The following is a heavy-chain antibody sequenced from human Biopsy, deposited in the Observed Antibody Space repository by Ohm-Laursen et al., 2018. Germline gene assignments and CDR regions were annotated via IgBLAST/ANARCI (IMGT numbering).Heavy chain of an antibody. V-gene: IGHV1-69*01. CDR3: ARLAQIYGDSPFDP. CDR1: GATFTNYA. Sequence: SSANLSRTLSGATFTNYATTCVRHPPGQGLECMGGIFPLFGAPNYAQKVQGRLTITADESKSTTYMELGRRRSEDTAVYYWARLAQIYGDSPFDPWGQGTLVTVSS. CDR2: IFPLFGAP. D-gene: IGHD4-17*01. J-gene: IGHJ5*02.